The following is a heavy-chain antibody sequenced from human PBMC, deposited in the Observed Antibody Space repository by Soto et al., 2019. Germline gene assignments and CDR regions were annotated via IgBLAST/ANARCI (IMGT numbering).Heavy chain of an antibody. CDR3: AKEIGAAVYFDF. J-gene: IGHJ4*02. Sequence: PGGSLRLSCVGSGFTFSSYAMSWVRQAPGKGLECVSVISGSGRSTHYADSVKGRFIISRDNSKNTVYLQMNSLRAEDTAVYYCAKEIGAAVYFDFWGQGIQVTVSS. V-gene: IGHV3-23*01. D-gene: IGHD6-25*01. CDR1: GFTFSSYA. CDR2: ISGSGRST.